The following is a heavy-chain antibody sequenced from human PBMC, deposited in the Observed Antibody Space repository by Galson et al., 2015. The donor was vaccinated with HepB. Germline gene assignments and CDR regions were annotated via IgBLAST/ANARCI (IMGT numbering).Heavy chain of an antibody. V-gene: IGHV3-30*03. CDR1: GSTFSSYG. CDR3: AREGNLGFDY. Sequence: SLRLSCAASGSTFSSYGMHWVRQAPGKGLEWVAVISYDGSNKYYADSVKGRFTISRDNSKNTLYLQMNSLRAEDTAVYYCAREGNLGFDYWGRGTLVTVSS. CDR2: ISYDGSNK. J-gene: IGHJ4*02.